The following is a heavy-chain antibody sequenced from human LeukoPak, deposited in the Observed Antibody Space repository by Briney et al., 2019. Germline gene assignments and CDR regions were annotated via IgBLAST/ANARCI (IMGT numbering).Heavy chain of an antibody. Sequence: GASVKVSCKASGYTFTSYDIKWVRQATGQGLEWMGWMNPNSGNTGYAQKFQGRVTMTRNTSISTAYMELSSLRSEDTAVYYRARGSSSWIPYYYMDVWGKGTTVTVSS. CDR3: ARGSSSWIPYYYMDV. CDR2: MNPNSGNT. D-gene: IGHD6-13*01. V-gene: IGHV1-8*01. CDR1: GYTFTSYD. J-gene: IGHJ6*03.